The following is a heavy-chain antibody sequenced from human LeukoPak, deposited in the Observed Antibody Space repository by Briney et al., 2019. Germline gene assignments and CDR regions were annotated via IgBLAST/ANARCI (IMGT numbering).Heavy chain of an antibody. Sequence: ASVKVSCKASGYTFTSYGISWVRQAPGQGLEWMGWISAYNGNTNYAQKLQGRVTMTTGTSTSTAYMELRSLRSDDTAVYYCARDIVVVPAAMSYASYGMDVWGQGTTVTVSS. D-gene: IGHD2-2*01. CDR2: ISAYNGNT. J-gene: IGHJ6*02. CDR3: ARDIVVVPAAMSYASYGMDV. CDR1: GYTFTSYG. V-gene: IGHV1-18*01.